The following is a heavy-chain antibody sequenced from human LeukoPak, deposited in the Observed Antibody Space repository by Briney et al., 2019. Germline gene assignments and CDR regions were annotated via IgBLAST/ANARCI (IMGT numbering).Heavy chain of an antibody. J-gene: IGHJ6*03. Sequence: PGGSLRLSCAASGFTFSSYWMSWVRQAPGKGLEWVANIKQDGSEKYYVDSVKGRFTISRDNAKNSLYLQMNSLRAEDTAVYYCARAVHGIVVVPAAIFYYYYMDVWGKGTTVTVSS. V-gene: IGHV3-7*01. CDR2: IKQDGSEK. CDR3: ARAVHGIVVVPAAIFYYYYMDV. D-gene: IGHD2-2*02. CDR1: GFTFSSYW.